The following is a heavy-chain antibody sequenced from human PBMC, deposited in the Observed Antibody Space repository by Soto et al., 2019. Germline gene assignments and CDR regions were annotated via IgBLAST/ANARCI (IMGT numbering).Heavy chain of an antibody. CDR1: GGSFTGYY. CDR3: VRGQPHRITIFEVVIRSYDYGMDV. Sequence: SETLSLTCAVYGGSFTGYYWTWIRQTPGKGLEWVGEINYRGSTYYNPSLESRITMAVDTSKNQFSLKLSSVTAADTAVYFCVRGQPHRITIFEVVIRSYDYGMDVWGQGTTVTVS. J-gene: IGHJ6*02. CDR2: INYRGST. V-gene: IGHV4-34*01. D-gene: IGHD3-3*01.